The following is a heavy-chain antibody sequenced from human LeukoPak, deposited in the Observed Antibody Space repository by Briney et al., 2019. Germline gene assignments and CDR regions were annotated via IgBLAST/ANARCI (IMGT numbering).Heavy chain of an antibody. CDR1: GYTFTSYG. J-gene: IGHJ4*02. CDR3: AKDFPPLVVALYFDY. CDR2: ISAYNGNT. Sequence: ASVKVSCKASGYTFTSYGISWVRQAPGQRLEWMGWISAYNGNTNYAQKLQGRVTMTTDTSTSTAYMELRSLRSDDTAVYYCAKDFPPLVVALYFDYWGQGTLVTVPS. V-gene: IGHV1-18*01. D-gene: IGHD3-22*01.